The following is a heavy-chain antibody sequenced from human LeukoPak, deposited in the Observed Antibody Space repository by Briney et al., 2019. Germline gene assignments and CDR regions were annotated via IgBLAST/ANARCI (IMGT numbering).Heavy chain of an antibody. V-gene: IGHV4-59*08. Sequence: SETLSLTCTVSGGSISSYYWSWIRQPPGKGLEWIGYIYYSGSTDYNPSLKSRVTISVDTSKNQFSLKLSSVTAADTAVYYCARLGDGYPHRAFDIWGQGTMVTVSS. J-gene: IGHJ3*02. CDR2: IYYSGST. D-gene: IGHD5-12*01. CDR3: ARLGDGYPHRAFDI. CDR1: GGSISSYY.